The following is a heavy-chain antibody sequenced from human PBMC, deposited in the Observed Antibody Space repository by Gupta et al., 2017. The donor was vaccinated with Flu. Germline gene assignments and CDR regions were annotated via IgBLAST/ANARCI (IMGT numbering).Heavy chain of an antibody. CDR3: AKDVGPGVYYDNQGWFDP. CDR2: ISYDGSNK. D-gene: IGHD3-22*01. CDR1: GFTFSSSG. J-gene: IGHJ5*02. V-gene: IGHV3-30*18. Sequence: QVQLVESGGGVVQPGRSLRLSCAASGFTFSSSGMHWVRHAPGKGLEWVAVISYDGSNKYYADSVKGRFTISRDNSKNTLYLQMNSLRAEDTAVYYCAKDVGPGVYYDNQGWFDPWGQGTLVTVSS.